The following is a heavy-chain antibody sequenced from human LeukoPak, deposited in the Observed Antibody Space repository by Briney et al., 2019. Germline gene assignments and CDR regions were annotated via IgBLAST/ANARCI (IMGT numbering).Heavy chain of an antibody. J-gene: IGHJ4*02. CDR1: GFTFSSYD. CDR3: ARDRIAVAGSPAFDY. D-gene: IGHD6-19*01. CDR2: IGTAGDT. Sequence: PGGSLRLSCAASGFTFSSYDMHWVRQATGKGLEWVSAIGTAGDTYYPGSVKGRFTISRENAKNSLYLQMNSLRAGDTAVYYCARDRIAVAGSPAFDYWGQGTLVTVSS. V-gene: IGHV3-13*01.